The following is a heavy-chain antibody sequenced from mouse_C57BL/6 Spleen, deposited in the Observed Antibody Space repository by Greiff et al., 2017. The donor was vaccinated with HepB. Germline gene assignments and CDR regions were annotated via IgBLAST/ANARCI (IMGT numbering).Heavy chain of an antibody. D-gene: IGHD2-3*01. J-gene: IGHJ2*01. CDR3: ARSRDGLYCFDY. Sequence: QVQLQQPGAELVKPGASVKLSCKASGYTFTSYWMQWVKQRPGQGLEWIGEIDPSDSYTNYNQKFKGKATLTVDTSSSTAYMQLSSLTSEDSAVYYCARSRDGLYCFDYWGQGTTLTVSS. CDR1: GYTFTSYW. V-gene: IGHV1-50*01. CDR2: IDPSDSYT.